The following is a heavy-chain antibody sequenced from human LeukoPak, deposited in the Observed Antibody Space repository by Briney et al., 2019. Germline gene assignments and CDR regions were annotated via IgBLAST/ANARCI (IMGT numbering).Heavy chain of an antibody. V-gene: IGHV4-34*01. J-gene: IGHJ4*02. CDR1: GGSFSGYY. D-gene: IGHD3-10*01. CDR3: ARLSWASITMVRGVTSIYYFDY. Sequence: SETLSLTCAVYGGSFSGYYWSWIRQPPGKGLEWIGEINHSGSTNYNPSLKSRVTISVDTSKNQFSLKPSSVTAADTAVYYCARLSWASITMVRGVTSIYYFDYWGQGTLVTVSS. CDR2: INHSGST.